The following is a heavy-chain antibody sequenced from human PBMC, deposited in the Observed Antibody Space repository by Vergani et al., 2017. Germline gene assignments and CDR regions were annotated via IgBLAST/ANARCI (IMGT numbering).Heavy chain of an antibody. CDR3: ARMGSRGYYYMDV. V-gene: IGHV1-8*01. Sequence: QVQLEQSGAEVKKPGSSVTVSCRASGGTFGSHTISWVRQAPGQGLEWMGWMNPNSGNTGYAQKFQGRVTMTRNTSISTAYMELSSLRSEDTAVYYCARMGSRGYYYMDVWGKGTTVTVSS. CDR1: GGTFGSHT. J-gene: IGHJ6*03. CDR2: MNPNSGNT. D-gene: IGHD1-26*01.